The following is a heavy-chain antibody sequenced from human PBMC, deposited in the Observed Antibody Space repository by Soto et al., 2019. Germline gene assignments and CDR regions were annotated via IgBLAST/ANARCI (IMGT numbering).Heavy chain of an antibody. V-gene: IGHV2-5*02. CDR1: GFSLSTSGVG. D-gene: IGHD5-18*01. CDR2: IYWDDDK. Sequence: QITLKESGPTLVKPTQTLTLTCTFSGFSLSTSGVGVGWIRQPPGKALEWLALIYWDDDKRYSPSLKSRLNFTQDTSNNQVVLTMTNMDPVDTATYYCVRGRGYSYGEPFDYLGQGTLVTVSS. J-gene: IGHJ4*02. CDR3: VRGRGYSYGEPFDY.